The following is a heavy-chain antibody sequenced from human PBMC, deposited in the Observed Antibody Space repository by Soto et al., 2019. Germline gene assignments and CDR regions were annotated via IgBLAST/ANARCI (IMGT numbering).Heavy chain of an antibody. D-gene: IGHD3-3*01. CDR1: GFTFSSYA. J-gene: IGHJ4*02. CDR2: ISGSGGST. V-gene: IGHV3-23*01. CDR3: AKDTLYYDFWSGCHFDY. Sequence: GGSLRLSCAASGFTFSSYAMSWVRQAPGKGLEWVSAISGSGGSTYYADSVKGRFTISRDNSKNTLYLQMNSLRAEDTAVYYCAKDTLYYDFWSGCHFDYWGQGTLVTVSS.